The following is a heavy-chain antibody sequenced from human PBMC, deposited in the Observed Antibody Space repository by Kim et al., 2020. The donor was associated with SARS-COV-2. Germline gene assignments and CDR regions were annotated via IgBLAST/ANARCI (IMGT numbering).Heavy chain of an antibody. CDR1: GFTFSNAW. V-gene: IGHV3-15*01. CDR2: IKSKSDGGTT. Sequence: GGSLRLSYAASGFTFSNAWMSWVRQAPGKGLEWVGLIKSKSDGGTTDYAAPVKGRFTISRDDSKNTLYMQMNSLKTEDTAVYYCGSSWYVTDYWGQGHLVTLSS. CDR3: GSSWYVTDY. D-gene: IGHD6-13*01. J-gene: IGHJ4*02.